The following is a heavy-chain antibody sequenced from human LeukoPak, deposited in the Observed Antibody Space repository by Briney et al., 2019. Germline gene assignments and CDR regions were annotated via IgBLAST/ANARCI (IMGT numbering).Heavy chain of an antibody. CDR2: IYHTGST. J-gene: IGHJ4*02. CDR3: ATLAYDNSGSYYFDS. Sequence: SETLSLTCTVSGYSISGPYYWGWIRQTPGKGLEWIGTIYHTGSTYYGPTLKSRVSISVDTSKNQFSLKLTSVTAADTAIYYCATLAYDNSGSYYFDSWGQGTQVTVSS. D-gene: IGHD3-10*01. V-gene: IGHV4-38-2*02. CDR1: GYSISGPYY.